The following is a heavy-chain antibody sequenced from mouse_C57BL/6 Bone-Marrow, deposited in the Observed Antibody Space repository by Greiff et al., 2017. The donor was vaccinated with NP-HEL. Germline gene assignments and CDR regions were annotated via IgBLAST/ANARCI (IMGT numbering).Heavy chain of an antibody. Sequence: VQRVESDAELVKPGASVKISCKVSGYTFTDHTIHWMKQRPEQGLEWIGYIYPRDGSTKYNEKFKGKATLTADKSSSTAYMQLNSLTSEDSAVYFCARGPHYYGSSYDAMDYWGQGTSVTVSS. CDR3: ARGPHYYGSSYDAMDY. J-gene: IGHJ4*01. D-gene: IGHD1-1*01. V-gene: IGHV1-78*01. CDR2: IYPRDGST. CDR1: GYTFTDHT.